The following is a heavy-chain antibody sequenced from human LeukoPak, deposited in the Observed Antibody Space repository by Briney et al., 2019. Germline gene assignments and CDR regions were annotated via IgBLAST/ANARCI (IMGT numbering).Heavy chain of an antibody. CDR2: TSHDGVKK. CDR3: AKDLSTVFDALNI. J-gene: IGHJ3*02. D-gene: IGHD4-17*01. Sequence: GGSLRLSCVASEFSLSRNGMHWVRQAPGKGLEWVAVTSHDGVKKYYADSVRGRFTISREYLKNSLYLQMNNLGTEDTALFYCAKDLSTVFDALNIWGQGTLVTVSS. V-gene: IGHV3-30*18. CDR1: EFSLSRNG.